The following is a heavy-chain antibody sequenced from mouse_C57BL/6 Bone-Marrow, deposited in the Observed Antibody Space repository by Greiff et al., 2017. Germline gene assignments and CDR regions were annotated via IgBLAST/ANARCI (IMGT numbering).Heavy chain of an antibody. D-gene: IGHD2-1*01. J-gene: IGHJ2*01. CDR1: GYTFTSYG. Sequence: VQLQQSGAELARPGASVKLSCKASGYTFTSYGISWVKQRTGQGLEWIGEIYPRSGNTYYNEKFKGKATMTADKSSSTAYMELLSLTSEDSAVYFCARWIYYGNWVFDYWGQGTTLTVSS. CDR3: ARWIYYGNWVFDY. CDR2: IYPRSGNT. V-gene: IGHV1-81*01.